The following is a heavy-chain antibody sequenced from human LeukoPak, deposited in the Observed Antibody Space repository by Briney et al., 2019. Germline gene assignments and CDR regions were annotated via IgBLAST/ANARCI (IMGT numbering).Heavy chain of an antibody. J-gene: IGHJ4*02. CDR3: ANSYSPPHF. Sequence: GGSLRLSCSASGFTFSNSWMHLVRQAPCNLLVWVSRINTDGSTTNYADSVKGRFTISRDNARNTVYLQMNSLRAEDSAVYYCANSYSPPHFWGQGTLVTVSS. V-gene: IGHV3-74*01. D-gene: IGHD3-10*01. CDR2: INTDGSTT. CDR1: GFTFSNSW.